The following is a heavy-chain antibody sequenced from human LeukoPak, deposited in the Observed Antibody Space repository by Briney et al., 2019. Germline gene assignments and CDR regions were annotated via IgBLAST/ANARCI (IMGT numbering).Heavy chain of an antibody. CDR3: AKDGLDHWVDV. V-gene: IGHV3-11*01. Sequence: PGGSLRLSCAASGFTFSDYYMSWIRQAPGKGLEWVSYISSSGSTIYYADSVKGRFTISRDNSKNTLYLQMNSLRAEDTAVYYCAKDGLDHWVDVWGQGTTVTVSS. CDR2: ISSSGSTI. J-gene: IGHJ6*02. CDR1: GFTFSDYY. D-gene: IGHD3-16*01.